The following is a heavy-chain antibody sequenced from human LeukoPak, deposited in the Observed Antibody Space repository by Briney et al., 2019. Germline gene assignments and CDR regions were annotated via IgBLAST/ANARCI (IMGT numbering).Heavy chain of an antibody. Sequence: GASVKVSCKASGYTFTGYYMHWVRQAPGQGLEWMGRINPNSGGTNYAQKFQGRATMTRDTSISTAYMELSRLRSDDTAVYYCARFLTLGYYDSSGYDYWGQGTLVTVSS. CDR1: GYTFTGYY. CDR3: ARFLTLGYYDSSGYDY. J-gene: IGHJ4*02. D-gene: IGHD3-22*01. V-gene: IGHV1-2*06. CDR2: INPNSGGT.